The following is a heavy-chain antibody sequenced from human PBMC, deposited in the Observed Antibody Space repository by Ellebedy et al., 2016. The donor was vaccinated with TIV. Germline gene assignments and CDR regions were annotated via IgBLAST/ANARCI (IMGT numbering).Heavy chain of an antibody. J-gene: IGHJ4*02. CDR3: AIESRGRYDY. D-gene: IGHD1-26*01. CDR1: GYTFTNYG. Sequence: AASVKVSCKASGYTFTNYGISWVRQAPGQGLEWMGWISGYNGNTNYAQKLQGRVIMTTEISTNTAYMELRSLKSDDTAVYYCAIESRGRYDYWGQGTLVTVSS. V-gene: IGHV1-18*01. CDR2: ISGYNGNT.